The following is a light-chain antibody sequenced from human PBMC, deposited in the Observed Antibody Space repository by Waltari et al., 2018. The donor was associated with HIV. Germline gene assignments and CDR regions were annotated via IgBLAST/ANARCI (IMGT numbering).Light chain of an antibody. V-gene: IGLV3-1*01. Sequence: SYELTQPPSVSVSPGQTASISCSGYNLRDKYACWYQQKPGQSPVLVMYQDDRRPSGIPERFSGSSSANTATLTISGTQAMDEADYYCQAWDTTTMIIGGGTKLTVL. CDR1: NLRDKY. CDR3: QAWDTTTMI. J-gene: IGLJ2*01. CDR2: QDD.